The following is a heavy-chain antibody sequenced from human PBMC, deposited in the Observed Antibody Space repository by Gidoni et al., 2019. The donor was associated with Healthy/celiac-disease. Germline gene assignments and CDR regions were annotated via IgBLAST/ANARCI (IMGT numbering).Heavy chain of an antibody. CDR2: IYYSGST. CDR3: ARDVGSGGSSPFYYYYYGMDV. CDR1: GGSISSYY. Sequence: QVQLQESGPGLVKPSETLSLTCTVSGGSISSYYWSWIRQPPGKGLEWIGYIYYSGSTNYNPSLKSRVTISVDTSKNQFSLKLSSVTAADTAVYYCARDVGSGGSSPFYYYYYGMDVWGQGTTVTVSS. V-gene: IGHV4-59*01. J-gene: IGHJ6*02. D-gene: IGHD2-15*01.